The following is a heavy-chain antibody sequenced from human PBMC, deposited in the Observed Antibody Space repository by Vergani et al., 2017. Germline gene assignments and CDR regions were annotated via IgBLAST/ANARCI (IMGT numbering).Heavy chain of an antibody. Sequence: QVQLQESGPGLVKPSQTLSLTCTVSGGSISSGGYYWSWIRQHPGKGLEWIWYIYYSGSTYYNPSLKSRVTISVDTSKNQFSLQLSSVTAADTAVYDCARDTLREYSSSHWGQGTLVTVSS. CDR3: ARDTLREYSSSH. CDR1: GGSISSGGYY. D-gene: IGHD6-13*01. J-gene: IGHJ4*02. CDR2: IYYSGST. V-gene: IGHV4-31*03.